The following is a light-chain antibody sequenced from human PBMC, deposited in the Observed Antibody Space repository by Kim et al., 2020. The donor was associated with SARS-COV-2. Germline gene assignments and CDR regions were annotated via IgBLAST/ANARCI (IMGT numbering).Light chain of an antibody. J-gene: IGKJ1*01. CDR1: QSINNG. V-gene: IGKV1-5*03. CDR3: QQYDIYPWT. CDR2: MVS. Sequence: FLGEEITTTCRAKQSINNGLAWYQQKPGEAPKLLIYMVSRLESGVPSRFSGSGSGTEFTLTISSLQPDDFATYYCQQYDIYPWTFGQGTKVDIK.